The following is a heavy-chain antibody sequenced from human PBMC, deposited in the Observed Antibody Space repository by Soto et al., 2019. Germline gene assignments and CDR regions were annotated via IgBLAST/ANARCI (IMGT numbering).Heavy chain of an antibody. J-gene: IGHJ3*01. CDR3: AEVPNGDYVGGFEF. Sequence: EVQLLESGGGLVQPGGSLRLSCAASGFTFNNYAMSWVRQAPGKGLEWVSGIRASGGSTYYADSVKGRFTVSRDSSKNTLSLEMNSLRAEDTAVYYCAEVPNGDYVGGFEFWGHGTMVTVSS. CDR2: IRASGGST. D-gene: IGHD4-17*01. V-gene: IGHV3-23*01. CDR1: GFTFNNYA.